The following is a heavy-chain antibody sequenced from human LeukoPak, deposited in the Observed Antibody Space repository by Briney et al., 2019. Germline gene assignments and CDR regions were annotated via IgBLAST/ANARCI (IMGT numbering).Heavy chain of an antibody. Sequence: GGSLRLSCAAPGFTFSSYSMNWVRQAPGTGLEWVSSLSSSSSYIYYADSVKGRFTLSRDNAKNSLYLQMNSLRAEDTVVFYFAKTTAYDILTGYYGYFDYWGQGTLVTVSS. CDR1: GFTFSSYS. CDR3: AKTTAYDILTGYYGYFDY. J-gene: IGHJ4*02. D-gene: IGHD3-9*01. CDR2: LSSSSSYI. V-gene: IGHV3-21*01.